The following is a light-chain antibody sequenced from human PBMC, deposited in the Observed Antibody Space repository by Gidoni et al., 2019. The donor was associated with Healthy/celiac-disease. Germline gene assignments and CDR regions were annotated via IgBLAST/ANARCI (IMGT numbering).Light chain of an antibody. J-gene: IGLJ1*01. CDR2: QDS. V-gene: IGLV3-1*01. CDR3: QAWDSSTGYV. CDR1: KLGDQY. Sequence: SYELTTPRSVSVSPGQTASITCAGDKLGDQYACWFQQKPVQSPVLVIYQDSKLPSGIPERFSGSNSGNTATLPISGTQAMDEADYYCQAWDSSTGYVFGTGTKVTVL.